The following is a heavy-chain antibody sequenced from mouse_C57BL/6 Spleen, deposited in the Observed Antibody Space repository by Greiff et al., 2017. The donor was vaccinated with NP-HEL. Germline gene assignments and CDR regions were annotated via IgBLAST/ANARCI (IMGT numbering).Heavy chain of an antibody. CDR3: VRDRHYDYDVWYFDV. J-gene: IGHJ1*03. CDR1: GFTFNTYA. Sequence: EVQLVESGGGLVQPKGSLKLSCAASGFTFNTYAMHWVRQAPGKGLEWVARIRSKSSNYATYYADSVKDRFTISRDDSQSMLYLQMNNLKTEDTAMYYCVRDRHYDYDVWYFDVWGTGTTVTVSS. D-gene: IGHD2-4*01. CDR2: IRSKSSNYAT. V-gene: IGHV10-3*01.